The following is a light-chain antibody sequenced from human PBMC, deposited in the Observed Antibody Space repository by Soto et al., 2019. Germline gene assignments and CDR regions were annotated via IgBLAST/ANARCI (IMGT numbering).Light chain of an antibody. CDR3: QQYGSSPPIT. CDR1: QSVSSSY. Sequence: DIVLAQSPGALSFRPGEVATLSCRASQSVSSSYLAWYQQKPGQAPRLLIYGASSRATGIPDRFSGSGSGTDFTLTISRLEPEDFAVYYCQQYGSSPPITCGQGTRREIK. J-gene: IGKJ5*01. V-gene: IGKV3-20*01. CDR2: GAS.